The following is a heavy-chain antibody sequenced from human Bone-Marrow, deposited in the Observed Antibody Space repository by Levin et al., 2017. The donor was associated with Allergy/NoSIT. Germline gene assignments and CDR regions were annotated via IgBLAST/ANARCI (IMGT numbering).Heavy chain of an antibody. V-gene: IGHV4-61*02. CDR1: GASIKSGGYY. CDR2: IDSSGSP. J-gene: IGHJ4*02. CDR3: ASQRSSWYSDFDY. Sequence: SETLSLTCTVSGASIKSGGYYWSWIRQPAGTGLEWIGRIDSSGSPHYNPSLKSRVTISVDMSKNQFSLSLSSVTAADTAVYDCASQRSSWYSDFDYWGQGTLVTVSS. D-gene: IGHD2-15*01.